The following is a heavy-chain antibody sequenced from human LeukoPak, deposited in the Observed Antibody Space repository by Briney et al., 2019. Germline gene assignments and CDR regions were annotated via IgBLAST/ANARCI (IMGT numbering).Heavy chain of an antibody. V-gene: IGHV3-48*01. CDR1: GFTFSSCS. Sequence: GGSLRLSCAASGFTFSSCSMNWVRQAPGKGLEWVSYISSSSSTIYYADSVKGRFTISRDNGKNSLYLQMNSLRAEDTAVYYCASQLGDASDIWGQGTMVTVSS. CDR3: ASQLGDASDI. CDR2: ISSSSSTI. J-gene: IGHJ3*02. D-gene: IGHD6-13*01.